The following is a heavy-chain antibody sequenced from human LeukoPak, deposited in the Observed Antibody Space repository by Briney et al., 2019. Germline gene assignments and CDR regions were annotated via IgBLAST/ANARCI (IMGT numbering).Heavy chain of an antibody. J-gene: IGHJ6*03. CDR1: GFTFSSYA. CDR2: ISYDGSNK. CDR3: ARDGVGCGSTSCPDYYYYYMDV. V-gene: IGHV3-30*01. D-gene: IGHD2-2*01. Sequence: PGGSLRLSCAASGFTFSSYAMHWVRQAPGKGLEWVAVISYDGSNKYYADSVKGRFTISRDNSKNTLYLQMNSLRAEDTAVYYCARDGVGCGSTSCPDYYYYYMDVWGKGTTVTVSS.